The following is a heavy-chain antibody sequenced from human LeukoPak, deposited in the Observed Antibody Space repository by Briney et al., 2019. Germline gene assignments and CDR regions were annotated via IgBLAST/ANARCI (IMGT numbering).Heavy chain of an antibody. Sequence: GRSLRLSCAASGFTFSTYAMHWVRQAPGKGLEWVTVISYDAKNEYYADSVRGRFTISRDNSKNTLYLQMNSLRPDETAVYYWAVGGRGWFFDYWGQGTLVTVSS. J-gene: IGHJ4*02. V-gene: IGHV3-30*04. CDR2: ISYDAKNE. D-gene: IGHD6-19*01. CDR3: AVGGRGWFFDY. CDR1: GFTFSTYA.